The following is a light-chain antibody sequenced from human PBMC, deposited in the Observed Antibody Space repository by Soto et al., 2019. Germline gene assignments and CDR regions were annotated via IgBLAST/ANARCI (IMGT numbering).Light chain of an antibody. Sequence: EIVLTQSPATLPLSPGERATLSCRASQSVSSSYLAWYQQKPGQSPRLLIYGASTRATGIPARFSGSGSGTQFTLTISSLQSEDFAVYYCQQYNNWPPAWTFGQGTKVDI. CDR2: GAS. CDR1: QSVSSSY. CDR3: QQYNNWPPAWT. V-gene: IGKV3-15*01. J-gene: IGKJ1*01.